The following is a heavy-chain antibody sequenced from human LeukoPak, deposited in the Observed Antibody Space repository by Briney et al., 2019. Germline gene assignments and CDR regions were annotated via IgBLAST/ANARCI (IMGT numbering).Heavy chain of an antibody. D-gene: IGHD7-27*01. J-gene: IGHJ2*01. CDR2: ISSSSSYI. Sequence: PGGSLRLSCAASGFTFSSYSMNWVRQAPGKGLEWVSSISSSSSYIYYADSVKGRFTISRDNAKNSLYLQMNSLRAEDTAVYYCATGQRNLGPIFDLWGRGTLVTVSS. V-gene: IGHV3-21*01. CDR3: ATGQRNLGPIFDL. CDR1: GFTFSSYS.